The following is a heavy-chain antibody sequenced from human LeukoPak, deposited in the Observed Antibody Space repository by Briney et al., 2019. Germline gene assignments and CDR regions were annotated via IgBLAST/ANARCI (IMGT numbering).Heavy chain of an antibody. D-gene: IGHD4-17*01. CDR3: ARRLAVTRDYFDP. Sequence: KSSQTLSLTCVVSGASVGSGAYYWSWIRQPAGEGLLWIGHVYSTGTTNYNPSLVSRVSISLDTSKKQFSLEMTSVTAADTAVYYCARRLAVTRDYFDPWGQGILVTVSS. CDR1: GASVGSGAYY. J-gene: IGHJ5*02. CDR2: VYSTGTT. V-gene: IGHV4-61*09.